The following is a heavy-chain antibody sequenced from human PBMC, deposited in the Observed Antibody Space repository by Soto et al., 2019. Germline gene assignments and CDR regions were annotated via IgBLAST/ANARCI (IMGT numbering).Heavy chain of an antibody. D-gene: IGHD4-17*01. J-gene: IGHJ5*02. V-gene: IGHV3-30-3*01. Sequence: QVQLVESGGGVVQPGRSLRLSCAASGFTFSSYAMHWVRQAPGKGLEWVAGISYDGSNKYYADSVKGRFTISRDNSKNTLSLQMNSLRAEDTAVYYCAREDGDYVLSPLFDPWGQGTLVTVSS. CDR1: GFTFSSYA. CDR3: AREDGDYVLSPLFDP. CDR2: ISYDGSNK.